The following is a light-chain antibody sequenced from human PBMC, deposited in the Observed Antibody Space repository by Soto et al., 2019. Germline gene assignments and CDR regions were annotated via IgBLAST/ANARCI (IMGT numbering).Light chain of an antibody. CDR3: QSYDSSLTGRYV. Sequence: QSVLTQPPSVSGAPGQRVTISCTGSSSKNGTSYEVHWYQQLPGTAPKLLIYANNNRPSGVPDRFSGSKSGTSASLAITGLQAEDEADYYCQSYDSSLTGRYVFGTGTKGTVL. V-gene: IGLV1-40*01. CDR1: SSKNGTSYE. J-gene: IGLJ1*01. CDR2: ANN.